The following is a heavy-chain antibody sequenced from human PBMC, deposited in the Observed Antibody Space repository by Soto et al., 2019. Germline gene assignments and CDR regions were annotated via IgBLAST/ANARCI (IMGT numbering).Heavy chain of an antibody. CDR3: AIAPTHASDIYGSDAFDI. J-gene: IGHJ3*02. CDR1: GFTFSSYA. D-gene: IGHD2-2*02. V-gene: IGHV3-23*01. CDR2: ISGSGGST. Sequence: GGSLRLSCAASGFTFSSYAMSWVRQAPGKGQEWVSAISGSGGSTYYADSVKGRFTISRDNSKNTLYLHMNSLRAEAASVYYCAIAPTHASDIYGSDAFDIWGQGTMVTVSS.